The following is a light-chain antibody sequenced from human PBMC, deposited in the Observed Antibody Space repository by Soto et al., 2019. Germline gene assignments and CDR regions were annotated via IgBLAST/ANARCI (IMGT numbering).Light chain of an antibody. J-gene: IGKJ2*01. Sequence: ENVRRRSPAPLPLSPGERATLSCRPPQSVTSRYFAWYQQKPGQAPRLLIYGVSSRSTDIPDRFSGSGSGTDFTLTISRLEPEDFVVYYCQQYSTLPHTFGQGTKLEVK. CDR3: QQYSTLPHT. V-gene: IGKV3-20*01. CDR2: GVS. CDR1: QSVTSRY.